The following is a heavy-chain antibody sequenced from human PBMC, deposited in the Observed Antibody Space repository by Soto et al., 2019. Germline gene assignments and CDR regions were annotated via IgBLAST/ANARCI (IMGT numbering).Heavy chain of an antibody. V-gene: IGHV1-18*04. CDR1: GYTFTNYG. Sequence: ASVKVSCKASGYTFTNYGISWVRQAPGQGLDWMGWISANNGNTNYAQRIQGRATMTTDTTTSTAYMDLRSLRSDDTAVYYCARDSESIAALYHYYYAMDVWGQGTTVTDSS. CDR2: ISANNGNT. D-gene: IGHD6-6*01. CDR3: ARDSESIAALYHYYYAMDV. J-gene: IGHJ6*02.